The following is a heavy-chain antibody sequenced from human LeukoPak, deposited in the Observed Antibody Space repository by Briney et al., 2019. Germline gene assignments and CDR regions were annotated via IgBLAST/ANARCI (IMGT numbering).Heavy chain of an antibody. CDR2: IIPIFGTA. Sequence: SVKVSCKASGGTFSSYAISWVRQAPGQGLEWMGGIIPIFGTANYAQRFQGRVTITADESTSTAYMELSSLRSEDTAVYYCARGEIFGVVIIPNYFDYWGQGTLVTVSS. CDR3: ARGEIFGVVIIPNYFDY. CDR1: GGTFSSYA. V-gene: IGHV1-69*01. D-gene: IGHD3-3*01. J-gene: IGHJ4*02.